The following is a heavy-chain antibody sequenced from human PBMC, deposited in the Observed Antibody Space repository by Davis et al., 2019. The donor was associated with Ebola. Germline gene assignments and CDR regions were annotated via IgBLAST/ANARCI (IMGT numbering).Heavy chain of an antibody. CDR1: GFTFSSYA. J-gene: IGHJ4*02. V-gene: IGHV3-23*01. CDR3: AKVNSGSYVPYFDY. CDR2: ISSSSSTI. D-gene: IGHD1-26*01. Sequence: GESLKIYCAASGFTFSSYAMNWVRQAPGKGLEWVSYISSSSSTIYYADSVKGRFTISRDNSKNTLYLQMNSLRAEDTAVYYCAKVNSGSYVPYFDYWGQGTLVTVSS.